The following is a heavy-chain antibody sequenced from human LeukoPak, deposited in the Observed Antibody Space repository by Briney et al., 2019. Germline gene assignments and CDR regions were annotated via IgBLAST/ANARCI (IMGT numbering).Heavy chain of an antibody. CDR3: ARVYSEDGNWFDP. V-gene: IGHV4-61*02. CDR2: IYTSGST. CDR1: GGSISSGSYY. J-gene: IGHJ5*02. D-gene: IGHD2-15*01. Sequence: SQTLSLTCTVSGGSISSGSYYWSWIRQPAGKGLEWIGRIYTSGSTNYNPSLKSRVTISVDTSQNQFSLKLSSVTAADTAVYYCARVYSEDGNWFDPWGQGTLVTVSS.